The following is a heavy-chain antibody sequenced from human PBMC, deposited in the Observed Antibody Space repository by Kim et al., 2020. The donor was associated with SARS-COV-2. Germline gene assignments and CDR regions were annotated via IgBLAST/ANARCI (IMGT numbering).Heavy chain of an antibody. CDR2: IYPGDSDT. Sequence: GESLKISCKGSGYSFTSYWIGWVRQMSGKGLEWMGIIYPGDSDTRYSPSFQGQVTISADKSISTAYLQWSSLKASDTAMYYCARIHQSGYYSKNAFDIWGQGTMVTVSS. CDR1: GYSFTSYW. CDR3: ARIHQSGYYSKNAFDI. D-gene: IGHD3-22*01. V-gene: IGHV5-51*01. J-gene: IGHJ3*02.